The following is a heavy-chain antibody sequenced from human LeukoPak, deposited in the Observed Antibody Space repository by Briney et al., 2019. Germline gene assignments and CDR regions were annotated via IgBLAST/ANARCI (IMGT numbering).Heavy chain of an antibody. CDR3: ARGRYGWLPFDY. CDR1: GGSMSSYY. Sequence: SETLSLTCTVSGGSMSSYYWSWIWQPPGKGLEWIGYIYYSGSTNYNPSLKSRVTISVDTSKNQFTLKLSSVTAADTAVYYCARGRYGWLPFDYWGQGTLVTVSS. J-gene: IGHJ4*02. D-gene: IGHD3-16*01. V-gene: IGHV4-59*01. CDR2: IYYSGST.